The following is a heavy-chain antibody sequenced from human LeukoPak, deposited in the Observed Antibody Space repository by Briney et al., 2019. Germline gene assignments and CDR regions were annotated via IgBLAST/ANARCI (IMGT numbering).Heavy chain of an antibody. V-gene: IGHV1-8*01. CDR3: ARVGSGSYRLYYGMDV. J-gene: IGHJ6*02. CDR1: GYTFTSYD. Sequence: ASVKVSCKASGYTFTSYDINWVRQATGQGLEWTGWMNPNSGNTGYAQKFQGRVTMTRNTSISTAYMELSSLRSEDTAVYYCARVGSGSYRLYYGMDVWGQGTTVTVSS. CDR2: MNPNSGNT. D-gene: IGHD1-26*01.